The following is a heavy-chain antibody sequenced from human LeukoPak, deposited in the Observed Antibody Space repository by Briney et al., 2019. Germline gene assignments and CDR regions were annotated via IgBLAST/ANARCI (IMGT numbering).Heavy chain of an antibody. CDR3: ARRYYYDPNAFDI. Sequence: ASVKVSCKASGYTFTGYYMHWVRQAPGQGLEWMGWINPNSGGTNYAQKFQGRVTMTRDTSIGTAYMELSRLRSDDTAVYYCARRYYYDPNAFDIWGQGTMVTVSS. D-gene: IGHD3-22*01. V-gene: IGHV1-2*02. CDR1: GYTFTGYY. CDR2: INPNSGGT. J-gene: IGHJ3*02.